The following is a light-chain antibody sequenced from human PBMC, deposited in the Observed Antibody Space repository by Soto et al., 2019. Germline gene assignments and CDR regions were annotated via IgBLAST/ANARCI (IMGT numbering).Light chain of an antibody. CDR2: DVN. J-gene: IGLJ1*01. Sequence: QSVLTQPASLSGAPGQSVTISCTGTSSDVGTCTLVSWYQHHPGKAPKLLIYDVNKRPAGVSKRFSGSKSGATASLAISGLQAEDEADYCCSSYTGPTTLYVFGTGTKVTVL. CDR3: SSYTGPTTLYV. V-gene: IGLV2-23*02. CDR1: SSDVGTCTL.